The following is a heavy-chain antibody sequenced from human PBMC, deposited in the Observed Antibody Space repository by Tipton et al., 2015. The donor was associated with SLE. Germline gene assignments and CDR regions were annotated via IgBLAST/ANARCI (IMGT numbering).Heavy chain of an antibody. CDR3: AKEDNWDLDD. CDR1: GLTFRSFG. Sequence: SLRLSCAASGLTFRSFGMHWVRQAPGKGLEWVAFIRYDGSNKDYADSVKGRFTISRDNSKNTLYLQMNSLRTEDTAVYYCAKEDNWDLDDWGQGTLVSVSS. J-gene: IGHJ4*02. V-gene: IGHV3-30*02. CDR2: IRYDGSNK. D-gene: IGHD1-1*01.